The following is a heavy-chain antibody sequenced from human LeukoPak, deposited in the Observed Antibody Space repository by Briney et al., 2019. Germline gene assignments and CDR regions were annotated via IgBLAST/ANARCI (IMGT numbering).Heavy chain of an antibody. V-gene: IGHV1-18*01. CDR3: ARGNYDSSGYYFHFDY. CDR1: GYPFTSYG. Sequence: GASVKVSCKASGYPFTSYGISWVRQAPGQGLEWMGWISAYNGNTNYAQKLQGRVTMTTDTSTSTAYMELRSLRSDDTAVYYCARGNYDSSGYYFHFDYWGQGTLVTVSS. J-gene: IGHJ4*02. D-gene: IGHD3-22*01. CDR2: ISAYNGNT.